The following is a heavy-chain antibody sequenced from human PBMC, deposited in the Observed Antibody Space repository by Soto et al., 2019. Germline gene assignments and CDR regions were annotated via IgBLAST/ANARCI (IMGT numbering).Heavy chain of an antibody. CDR1: GGSISSYY. CDR3: ASRHLRYSGYGFDP. D-gene: IGHD5-12*01. V-gene: IGHV4-59*08. J-gene: IGHJ5*02. Sequence: SETLSLTCTVSGGSISSYYWSWIRQPPGKGLEWIGYIYYSGSTNYNPSLKSRVTISVDTSKNQFSLKLSSVTAADTAVYYCASRHLRYSGYGFDPWGQGTLVTVSS. CDR2: IYYSGST.